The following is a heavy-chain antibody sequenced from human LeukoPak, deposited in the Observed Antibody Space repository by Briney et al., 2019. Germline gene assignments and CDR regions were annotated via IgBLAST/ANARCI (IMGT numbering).Heavy chain of an antibody. CDR2: ISSRSSYI. J-gene: IGHJ4*02. CDR1: GFTFSSYS. V-gene: IGHV3-21*01. Sequence: GGSLRLSCAASGFTFSSYSMNWVRQAPGKGLEWVSSISSRSSYIYYADSMKGRFTISRDNAKNSLYLQMNSLRAEDTAVYYCATDYFYDSSGYYAIDYWGQGTLVTVLS. D-gene: IGHD3-22*01. CDR3: ATDYFYDSSGYYAIDY.